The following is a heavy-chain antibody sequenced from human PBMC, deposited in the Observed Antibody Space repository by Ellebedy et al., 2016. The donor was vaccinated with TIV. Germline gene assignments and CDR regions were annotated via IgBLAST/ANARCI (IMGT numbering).Heavy chain of an antibody. J-gene: IGHJ4*02. CDR1: GGSISSGGYY. D-gene: IGHD3-16*01. CDR2: IYYSGST. Sequence: SETLSLTCTVSGGSISSGGYYWSWIRQHPGKGLEWIGYIYYSGSTYYNPSLKSRVTISVDTSKNQFSLKLSSVPAADTAVYYCARADPWGGFDYWGQGTLVTVSS. V-gene: IGHV4-31*03. CDR3: ARADPWGGFDY.